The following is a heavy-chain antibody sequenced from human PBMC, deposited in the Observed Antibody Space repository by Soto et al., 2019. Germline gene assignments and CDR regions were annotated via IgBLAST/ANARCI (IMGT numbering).Heavy chain of an antibody. CDR2: ISAYNGNT. Sequence: QVQLVQSGAEVKKPGASVKVSCKASGYTFTSYGISWVRQAPGQGLEWMGWISAYNGNTNYAQKLQGRVTMTTDTSTSTAYMELRSLSSDDTAVYYWARDPGPVLLWFGEVEKGNRDWFDRWGQGTLVTVSS. CDR1: GYTFTSYG. CDR3: ARDPGPVLLWFGEVEKGNRDWFDR. D-gene: IGHD3-10*01. V-gene: IGHV1-18*04. J-gene: IGHJ5*02.